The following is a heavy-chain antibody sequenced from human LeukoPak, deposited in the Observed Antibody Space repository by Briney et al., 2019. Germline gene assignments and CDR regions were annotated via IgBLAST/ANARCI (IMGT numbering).Heavy chain of an antibody. V-gene: IGHV1-18*01. CDR2: ISAYNGNT. D-gene: IGHD3-9*01. Sequence: ASVKVSCKASGYTFTSYGISWVRQAPGQGLEWMGWISAYNGNTNYAQKFQGRVTITRNTSISTAYMELSSLRSEDTAVYYCAGTGLREYYFDYWGQGTLVTVSS. CDR3: AGTGLREYYFDY. J-gene: IGHJ4*02. CDR1: GYTFTSYG.